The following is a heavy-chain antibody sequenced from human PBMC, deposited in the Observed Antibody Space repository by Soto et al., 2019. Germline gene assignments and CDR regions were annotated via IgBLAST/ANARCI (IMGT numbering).Heavy chain of an antibody. J-gene: IGHJ6*02. CDR2: IYYSGIT. Sequence: PSETLSLTCTVSGGSVSSVSYYWSWIRQPPGKGLEWIGNIYYSGITNYNPSLKSRVTMSVDTSRNQLSLKLSSVTAADTAVYYCARDTFARGVEDVWGQGTTVTVSS. CDR1: GGSVSSVSYY. CDR3: ARDTFARGVEDV. V-gene: IGHV4-61*01. D-gene: IGHD3-10*01.